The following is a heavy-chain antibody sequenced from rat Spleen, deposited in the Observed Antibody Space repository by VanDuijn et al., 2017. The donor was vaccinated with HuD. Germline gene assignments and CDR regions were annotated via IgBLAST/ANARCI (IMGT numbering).Heavy chain of an antibody. J-gene: IGHJ1*01. CDR2: IDSGGST. D-gene: IGHD1-1*01. V-gene: IGHV3-3*01. Sequence: EVQLQESGPGLVKPSQSLSLTCSVTGYSITSSYRWNWIRKFPGNKLEWMGYIDSGGSTNYNPSLTSRISISRGTSENQFFLQLNSVTTEDTGTYYCGYSGGLRWYFDLWGPGTMVTVSS. CDR1: GYSITSSYR. CDR3: GYSGGLRWYFDL.